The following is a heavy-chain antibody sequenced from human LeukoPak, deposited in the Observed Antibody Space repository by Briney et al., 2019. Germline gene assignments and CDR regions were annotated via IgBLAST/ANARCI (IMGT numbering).Heavy chain of an antibody. CDR3: AKDRGIISDY. Sequence: PGGSLRLSCAASGFAFSSYGMSWVRQAPGKGLDWVSTISVSVTSTYYADSVKGRFTISRDNSKNTLYLQMNSLRAEDTAVYYCAKDRGIISDYWGQGTLVTVSS. V-gene: IGHV3-23*01. CDR1: GFAFSSYG. CDR2: ISVSVTST. D-gene: IGHD3-10*01. J-gene: IGHJ4*02.